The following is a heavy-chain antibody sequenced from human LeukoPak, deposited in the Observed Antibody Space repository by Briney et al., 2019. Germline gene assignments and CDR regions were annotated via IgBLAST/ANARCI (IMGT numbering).Heavy chain of an antibody. D-gene: IGHD4-17*01. V-gene: IGHV1-2*02. CDR1: GYTLTCYY. J-gene: IGHJ4*02. CDR2: INPNSGGT. Sequence: ASVKVSSKASGYTLTCYYMHWVRQAPGQGLEWMGWINPNSGGTNYAQKFQGRVTMTRDTSISTAYMELSRLRSDDTAVYYCRTDRYGDYGDYIDYWGQGTLVTVSS. CDR3: RTDRYGDYGDYIDY.